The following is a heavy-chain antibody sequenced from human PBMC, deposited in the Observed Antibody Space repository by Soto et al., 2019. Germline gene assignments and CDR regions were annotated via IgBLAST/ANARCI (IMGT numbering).Heavy chain of an antibody. J-gene: IGHJ6*02. CDR3: ARDQYRGAVAGRVDYYYYGMDV. CDR2: IWYDGSNK. Sequence: QVQLVESGGGVVQPGRSLRLSCAASGFTFSSYGMHWVRQAPGKGLEWVAVIWYDGSNKYYADSVKGRFTISRDNSKNTLYLQMNSLRAEDTAVYYCARDQYRGAVAGRVDYYYYGMDVWGQGTTVTVSS. CDR1: GFTFSSYG. V-gene: IGHV3-33*01. D-gene: IGHD6-19*01.